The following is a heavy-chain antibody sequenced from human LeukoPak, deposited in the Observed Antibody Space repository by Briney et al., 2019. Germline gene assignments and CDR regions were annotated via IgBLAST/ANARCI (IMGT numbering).Heavy chain of an antibody. CDR2: INPNSGGT. Sequence: ASVKVSCKASGYTFTGYYMHWVRQAPGQGLEWMGWINPNSGGTNYAQKFQGRVTMTRDTSISTAYMELSRLRSDDTAVYYCARAPLGRDVGVVAVYWGQGTLVTVSS. D-gene: IGHD2-15*01. CDR1: GYTFTGYY. J-gene: IGHJ4*02. V-gene: IGHV1-2*02. CDR3: ARAPLGRDVGVVAVY.